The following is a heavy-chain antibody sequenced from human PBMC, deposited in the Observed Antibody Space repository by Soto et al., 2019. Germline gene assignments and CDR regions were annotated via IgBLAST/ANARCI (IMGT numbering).Heavy chain of an antibody. CDR3: AKDYLEDNYGVLFDY. V-gene: IGHV3-23*01. J-gene: IGHJ4*02. CDR1: GFTFSSYA. Sequence: GGSLRLSCAASGFTFSSYAMSWVRHAPGKGLEWVSAISGSGGSTYYADSVKGRFTISRDNSKNTLYLQMNSLRAEDTAVYYCAKDYLEDNYGVLFDYWGQGTLVTVSS. D-gene: IGHD4-17*01. CDR2: ISGSGGST.